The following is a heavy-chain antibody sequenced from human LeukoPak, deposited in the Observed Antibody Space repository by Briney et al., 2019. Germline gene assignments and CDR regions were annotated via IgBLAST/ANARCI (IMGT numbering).Heavy chain of an antibody. CDR2: IHQSGGT. Sequence: SETLSLTCTVSGASISNKDWWGWVRQSPGEGLEWIGQIHQSGGTNYNPSLKSRVTISIDKSNNQLSLRVTSVTAADTAVYYCTAQDYYTIDTWGRGTLIIVS. D-gene: IGHD3-10*01. CDR1: GASISNKDW. V-gene: IGHV4-4*02. CDR3: TAQDYYTIDT. J-gene: IGHJ4*02.